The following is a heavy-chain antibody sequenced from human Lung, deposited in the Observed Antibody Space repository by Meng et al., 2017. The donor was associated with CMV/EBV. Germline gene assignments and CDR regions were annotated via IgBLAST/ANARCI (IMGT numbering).Heavy chain of an antibody. CDR2: IRYDGGKK. D-gene: IGHD3-10*01. CDR1: GLTLSTYA. CDR3: AKDSGRGGHLWFRGVDY. Sequence: SCAASGLTLSTYAIHWVRQAPGKGLEWVALIRYDGGKKKYVDSVKGRFTISRDNSKNTVNLQMNSLRAEDTAVYYCAKDSGRGGHLWFRGVDYWXQGTLVTVSS. V-gene: IGHV3-30*02. J-gene: IGHJ4*02.